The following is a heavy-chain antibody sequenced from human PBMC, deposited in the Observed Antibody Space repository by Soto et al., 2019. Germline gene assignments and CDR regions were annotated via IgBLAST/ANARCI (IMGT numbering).Heavy chain of an antibody. V-gene: IGHV4-59*08. D-gene: IGHD3-10*01. J-gene: IGHJ6*03. Sequence: SETLSLTCTVSGGSISSYYWSWIRQPPGKGLEWIGYIYYSGSTNYNPSLKSRVTISVDTSKNQFSLKLSSVTAADTAVYYCARHHGGAGTYYYYYMDVWGKGTTVTFSS. CDR3: ARHHGGAGTYYYYYMDV. CDR1: GGSISSYY. CDR2: IYYSGST.